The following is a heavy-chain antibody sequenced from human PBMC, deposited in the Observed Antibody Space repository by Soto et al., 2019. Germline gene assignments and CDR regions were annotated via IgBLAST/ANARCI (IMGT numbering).Heavy chain of an antibody. CDR3: SRPYSSSRYFDT. D-gene: IGHD6-13*01. CDR2: INQDGSEK. V-gene: IGHV3-7*01. CDR1: GFTFSKSG. J-gene: IGHJ5*01. Sequence: PXGSLRLTCVASGFTFSKSGMNWVRQAPGKGLHWVANINQDGSEKSYVDSVKGRFTISRDNARNSLFLQMDSLGVDDTAVYFCSRPYSSSRYFDTWGHGTLVTVSS.